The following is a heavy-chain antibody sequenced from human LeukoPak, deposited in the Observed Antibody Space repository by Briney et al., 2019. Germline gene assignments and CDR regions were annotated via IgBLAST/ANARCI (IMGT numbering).Heavy chain of an antibody. CDR3: ARGMSPGPGGSGSPYFDY. Sequence: ASVKVSRKASGYTFTGYYMHWVRQAPGQGLEWMGWINPNSGGTNYAQKFQGWVTMTRDTSISTAYMELSRLRSDDTAVYYCARGMSPGPGGSGSPYFDYWGQGTLVTVSS. D-gene: IGHD6-19*01. CDR1: GYTFTGYY. V-gene: IGHV1-2*04. CDR2: INPNSGGT. J-gene: IGHJ4*02.